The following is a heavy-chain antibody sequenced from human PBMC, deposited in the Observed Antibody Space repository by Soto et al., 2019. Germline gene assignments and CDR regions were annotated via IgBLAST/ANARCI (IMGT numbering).Heavy chain of an antibody. V-gene: IGHV3-7*03. D-gene: IGHD2-21*02. J-gene: IGHJ6*02. Sequence: GSLRLSGAASGFTFSTYFMSWVRQAPGKGLEWVANIKQDGGEKYYVDSVKGRFIISRDNAKNSVYLQMNSLRAEDTAVYYCARVGMTANYYYYGMDVWGQGTTVTVSS. CDR2: IKQDGGEK. CDR1: GFTFSTYF. CDR3: ARVGMTANYYYYGMDV.